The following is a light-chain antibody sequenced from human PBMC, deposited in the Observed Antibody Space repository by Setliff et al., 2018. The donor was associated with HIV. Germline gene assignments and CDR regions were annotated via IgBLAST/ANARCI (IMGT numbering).Light chain of an antibody. CDR1: SSDVGGYNY. J-gene: IGLJ2*01. CDR3: SSYTSSSTYVV. V-gene: IGLV2-14*01. Sequence: ALAQPASVSGSPGQSITISCTGTSSDVGGYNYVSWYQQHPGKAPKLIIYEVNNRPSGVSNRFSGSKSGNTASLTISRLQAEDEADYYCSSYTSSSTYVVFGGGTKGTVL. CDR2: EVN.